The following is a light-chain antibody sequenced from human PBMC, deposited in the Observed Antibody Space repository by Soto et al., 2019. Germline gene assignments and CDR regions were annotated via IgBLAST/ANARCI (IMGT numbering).Light chain of an antibody. Sequence: QSVLTQPASVSGSPGQSITISCTGTSSDVGGYNYVSWYQQYPGKAPKLMIYEVSNRPSGVSNRLSGSKSGNTASLTISGLQAEDEADYYCSSYTSSSAQVFGSGTKLTVL. J-gene: IGLJ1*01. CDR1: SSDVGGYNY. CDR2: EVS. CDR3: SSYTSSSAQV. V-gene: IGLV2-14*01.